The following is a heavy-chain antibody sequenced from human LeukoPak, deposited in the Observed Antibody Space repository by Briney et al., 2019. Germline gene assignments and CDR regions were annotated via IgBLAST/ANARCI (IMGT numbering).Heavy chain of an antibody. CDR2: INPNTGGT. V-gene: IGHV1-2*02. Sequence: ASVKVSCKASGYTFTGYYVHWVRQAPGQGLEWMGWINPNTGGTNYAQKFQDRVTMTRDTPISTAYMELSRLSSDDTAVYYCARDSEHRSAWYFTYWGQGSLVTVSS. CDR1: GYTFTGYY. CDR3: ARDSEHRSAWYFTY. J-gene: IGHJ4*02. D-gene: IGHD2-21*01.